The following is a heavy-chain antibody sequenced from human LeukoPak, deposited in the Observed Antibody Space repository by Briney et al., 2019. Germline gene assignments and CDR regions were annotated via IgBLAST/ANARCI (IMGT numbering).Heavy chain of an antibody. V-gene: IGHV3-23*01. Sequence: GGSLRLSCAASGFSFSSYAMSWVRQAPGKGLEWVSAISGSGGSTYYADSVKGRFTISRDNSKNTLYLQMNSPRAEDTAVYYCAKGRFLEWLIDYWGQGTLVTVSS. CDR2: ISGSGGST. J-gene: IGHJ4*02. D-gene: IGHD3-3*01. CDR3: AKGRFLEWLIDY. CDR1: GFSFSSYA.